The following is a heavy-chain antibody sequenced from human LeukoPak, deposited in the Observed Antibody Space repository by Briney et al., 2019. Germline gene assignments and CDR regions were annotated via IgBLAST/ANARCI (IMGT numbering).Heavy chain of an antibody. V-gene: IGHV3-23*01. CDR3: AKGATGLRIVGDD. CDR1: GFTFRNYA. J-gene: IGHJ4*02. D-gene: IGHD2-15*01. CDR2: ITGSGNDA. Sequence: GWSQRLPYAASGFTFRNYAMTWVRQATGKGLDRVSSITGSGNDAYYADSVRGRFTISRDNSKNRLYLQMNSLRAEDTAVYYCAKGATGLRIVGDDWGQGTLVTVSS.